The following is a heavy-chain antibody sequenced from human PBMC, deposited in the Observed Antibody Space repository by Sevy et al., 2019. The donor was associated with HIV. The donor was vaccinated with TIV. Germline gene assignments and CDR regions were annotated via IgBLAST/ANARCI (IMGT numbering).Heavy chain of an antibody. CDR3: ARGEWGGVNY. V-gene: IGHV3-48*03. Sequence: GGSLRLSCAASGFTFSTYEMNWVRQAPGKGLEWVSYISSSGSTIYYADSVKGRFTISRDNAKNSLYLQMHSLRAEDTAVYYCARGEWGGVNYWGQGTLVTVSS. D-gene: IGHD3-16*01. CDR1: GFTFSTYE. CDR2: ISSSGSTI. J-gene: IGHJ4*02.